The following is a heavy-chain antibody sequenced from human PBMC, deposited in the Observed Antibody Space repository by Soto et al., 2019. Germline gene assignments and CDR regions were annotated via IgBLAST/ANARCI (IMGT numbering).Heavy chain of an antibody. D-gene: IGHD2-15*01. V-gene: IGHV3-53*01. CDR2: ISNTGST. J-gene: IGHJ4*02. Sequence: GPLRLPCVASGFTGGDNYMSRVRQAPGRGLEWVSAISNTGSTYYAGSVKGRSTISRDSSTNTLYLEVNSLRADDTAVYYCAKVNVVVVAATFEYEYYFDYWGQGTLVTVSS. CDR1: GFTGGDNY. CDR3: AKVNVVVVAATFEYEYYFDY.